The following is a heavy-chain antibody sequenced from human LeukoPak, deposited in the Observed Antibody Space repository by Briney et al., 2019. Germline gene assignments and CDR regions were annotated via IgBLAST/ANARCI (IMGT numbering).Heavy chain of an antibody. CDR1: GFTFRSYA. V-gene: IGHV3-23*01. CDR2: IRGSGGST. CDR3: AKGLDRWATWDYYYGMDV. D-gene: IGHD1-26*01. Sequence: PGGSLRLSCAAYGFTFRSYAMSWNRQAPGKGLECVSAIRGSGGSTYYADSVKGRFTISRDNSKNTLYLQMNSLRAEDTAVYYCAKGLDRWATWDYYYGMDVWGQGTTVTVSS. J-gene: IGHJ6*02.